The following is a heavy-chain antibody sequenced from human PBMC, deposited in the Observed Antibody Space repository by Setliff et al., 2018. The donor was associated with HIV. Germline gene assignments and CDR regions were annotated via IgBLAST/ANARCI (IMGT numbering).Heavy chain of an antibody. V-gene: IGHV3-7*05. CDR2: IQQHGSEI. CDR1: GYTFSSYW. D-gene: IGHD1-1*01. J-gene: IGHJ4*02. CDR3: ARDKRDDNFLTSRISSVFDF. Sequence: HPGGSLRLSCAASGYTFSSYWMAWVRQCPGKGLEWVANIQQHGSEIHYVASVEGRFTISRDNAKNSLYLQMHSLRVEDTAFYYCARDKRDDNFLTSRISSVFDFWGEGTLVTVSS.